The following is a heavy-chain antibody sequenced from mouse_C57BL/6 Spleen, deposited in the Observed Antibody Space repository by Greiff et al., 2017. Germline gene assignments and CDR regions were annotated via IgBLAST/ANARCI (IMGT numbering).Heavy chain of an antibody. CDR3: ARPDGSHWYFDV. Sequence: QVQLKQPGAELVMPGASVKLSCKASGYTFTSYWMHWVKHRPGQGLEWIGEIDPSASYTNYNQKFKGKSTLTVDKSSSTAYMQLSSLTSEDSAVYYCARPDGSHWYFDVWGTGTTVTVSS. CDR2: IDPSASYT. J-gene: IGHJ1*03. V-gene: IGHV1-69*01. CDR1: GYTFTSYW.